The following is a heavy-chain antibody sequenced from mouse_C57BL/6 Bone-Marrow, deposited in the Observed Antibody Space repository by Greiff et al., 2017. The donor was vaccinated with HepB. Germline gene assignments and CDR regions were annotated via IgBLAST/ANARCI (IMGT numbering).Heavy chain of an antibody. J-gene: IGHJ2*01. Sequence: VQLQQSGPELVKPGASVKISCKASGYTFTDYYMNWVKQSHGKSLEWIGDINPNNGGTSYNQKFKGKATLTVDKSSSTAYMELRSLTSEDSAVYYCARQPVTTVVATDYWGQGTTLTVSS. D-gene: IGHD1-1*01. CDR1: GYTFTDYY. CDR2: INPNNGGT. CDR3: ARQPVTTVVATDY. V-gene: IGHV1-26*01.